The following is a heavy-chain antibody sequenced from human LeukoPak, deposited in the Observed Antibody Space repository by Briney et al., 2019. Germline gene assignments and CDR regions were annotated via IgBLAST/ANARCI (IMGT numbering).Heavy chain of an antibody. V-gene: IGHV3-23*01. Sequence: PGRSLRLSCVASGFPFSNYAMSWVRQAPGKGLECVSVISGDGGTTNYADFVKGRFTISRDNAKNSLYLQMNSLRAEDTAVYYCARPIPGSDSSADDAFDIWGQGTMVTVSS. CDR2: ISGDGGTT. J-gene: IGHJ3*02. CDR1: GFPFSNYA. D-gene: IGHD3-22*01. CDR3: ARPIPGSDSSADDAFDI.